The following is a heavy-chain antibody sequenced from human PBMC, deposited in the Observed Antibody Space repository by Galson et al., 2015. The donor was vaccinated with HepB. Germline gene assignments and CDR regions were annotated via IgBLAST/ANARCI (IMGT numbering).Heavy chain of an antibody. D-gene: IGHD2-21*01. J-gene: IGHJ4*02. CDR1: GFTLSNYA. CDR2: IDGSGAYT. V-gene: IGHV3-23*01. CDR3: AKGSSGGRPYYFDY. Sequence: SLRLSCAASGFTLSNYAMSWVRQAPGKGLEWVSAIDGSGAYTYYADSVKGRFTISRANSKNTLYLQVNILRAEDTAVYYCAKGSSGGRPYYFDYWGQGTLVTVSS.